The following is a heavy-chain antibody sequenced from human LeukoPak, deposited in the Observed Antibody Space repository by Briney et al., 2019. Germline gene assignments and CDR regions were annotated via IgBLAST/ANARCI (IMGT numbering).Heavy chain of an antibody. V-gene: IGHV4-30-2*01. CDR1: GGSISSGGDS. CDR2: IYHSGTT. J-gene: IGHJ5*02. Sequence: PSQTLSVTCAVSGGSISSGGDSWSWIRQPPGKGLEWIGYIYHSGTTYYNPSLKSRVTISIDRSKNQFSLKLSSVTAADTAVYYCARNYWNDPYNWFDPWGQGTLVTVSS. D-gene: IGHD1-1*01. CDR3: ARNYWNDPYNWFDP.